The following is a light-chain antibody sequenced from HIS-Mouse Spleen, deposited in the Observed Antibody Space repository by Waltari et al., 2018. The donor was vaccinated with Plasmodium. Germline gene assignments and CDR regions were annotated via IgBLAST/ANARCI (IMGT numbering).Light chain of an antibody. J-gene: IGLJ2*01. CDR3: CSYAGSSTFVV. Sequence: QAALTQPASVSGSPGQSITLSCLGTSSDVGIYNLVPWYQQHPGNAPKLMIYEGRKRPSGVYNRFSGSKSGNTASLTISGLQAEDEADYYCCSYAGSSTFVVFGGGTKLTVL. CDR1: SSDVGIYNL. V-gene: IGLV2-23*03. CDR2: EGR.